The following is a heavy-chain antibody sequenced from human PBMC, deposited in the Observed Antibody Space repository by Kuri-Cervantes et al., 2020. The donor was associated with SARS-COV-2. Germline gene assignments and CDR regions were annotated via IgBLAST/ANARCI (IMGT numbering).Heavy chain of an antibody. J-gene: IGHJ4*02. CDR3: ARHEGWSPLWLPFDY. CDR1: GGAISSSSYY. D-gene: IGHD5-18*01. Sequence: SETLSLTCTVSGGAISSSSYYWGWIRQPPGKGLEWIGSIYYSGSTYYNPYLKSRVTISVDTSKNQFSLKLSSVTAADTAVYYCARHEGWSPLWLPFDYWGQGTLVTVSS. V-gene: IGHV4-39*01. CDR2: IYYSGST.